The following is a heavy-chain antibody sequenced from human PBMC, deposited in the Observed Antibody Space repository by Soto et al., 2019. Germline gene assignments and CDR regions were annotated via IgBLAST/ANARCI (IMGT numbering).Heavy chain of an antibody. CDR2: IIPIFGTA. D-gene: IGHD3-3*01. CDR3: AREGITIFGVVIPMDV. J-gene: IGHJ6*02. V-gene: IGHV1-69*06. Sequence: ASVKVSCKASGGTFSSYAISWVRQAPGQGLEWMGGIIPIFGTANYAPKFQGRVTITADKSTSTAYMELSSLRSEDTAVYYCAREGITIFGVVIPMDVWGQGTTVTVSS. CDR1: GGTFSSYA.